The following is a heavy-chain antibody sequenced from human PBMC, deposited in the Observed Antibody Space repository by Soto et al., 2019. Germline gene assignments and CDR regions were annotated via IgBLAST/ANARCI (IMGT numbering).Heavy chain of an antibody. CDR2: IVPILGIP. V-gene: IGHV1-69*02. Sequence: QVQLVQSGAEVKKPGSSVKVSCKASGGTFSSHTISWVRQAPGQGLEWMGRIVPILGIPNYAQKFQGRVTITEEKSTSTAYMKLSSLRSEDTAVYYCARGDYYRSGDQLDYWGQGSLVTGSS. D-gene: IGHD3-22*01. CDR3: ARGDYYRSGDQLDY. J-gene: IGHJ4*02. CDR1: GGTFSSHT.